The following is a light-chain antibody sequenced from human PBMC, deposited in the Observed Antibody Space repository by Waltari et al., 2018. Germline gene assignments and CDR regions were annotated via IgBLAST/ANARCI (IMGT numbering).Light chain of an antibody. Sequence: DMQMTQSPSNLSASVGDRVTITCRASQSISTWLAWDQQNPGKAPKVLIYMASTLETGVPTRFSASCSGTEFTLTISSLQPDDFATYFCQQYKSYSYTFGQGTKLEIK. CDR1: QSISTW. CDR3: QQYKSYSYT. J-gene: IGKJ2*01. V-gene: IGKV1-5*03. CDR2: MAS.